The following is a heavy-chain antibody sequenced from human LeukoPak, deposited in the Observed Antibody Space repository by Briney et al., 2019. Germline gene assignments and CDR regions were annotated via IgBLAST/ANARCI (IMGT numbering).Heavy chain of an antibody. Sequence: ASVKVSCKASGYTFTGYYIHWVRQAPGQGLEWMGWINLNSGGTNYAQKFQGRVTMTRDTSISTAYMELSRLRSDDTAVYYCARDYCSSTSCYDYYYYYMDVWGKGTTVTVSS. J-gene: IGHJ6*03. V-gene: IGHV1-2*02. CDR2: INLNSGGT. CDR3: ARDYCSSTSCYDYYYYYMDV. D-gene: IGHD2-2*01. CDR1: GYTFTGYY.